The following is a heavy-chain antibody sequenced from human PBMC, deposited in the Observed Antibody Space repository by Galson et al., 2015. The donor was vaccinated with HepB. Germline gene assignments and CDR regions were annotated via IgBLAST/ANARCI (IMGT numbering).Heavy chain of an antibody. D-gene: IGHD2-2*01. CDR2: IRYDGSNK. V-gene: IGHV3-30*02. CDR3: AKDQSVVVPAATLFDY. CDR1: GFTFSSYG. Sequence: SLRLSCAASGFTFSSYGMHWVRQAPGKGLEWVAFIRYDGSNKYYADSVKGRFTISRDNSKNTLYLQMNSLRAEDTAVYYCAKDQSVVVPAATLFDYWGQGTLVTVSS. J-gene: IGHJ4*02.